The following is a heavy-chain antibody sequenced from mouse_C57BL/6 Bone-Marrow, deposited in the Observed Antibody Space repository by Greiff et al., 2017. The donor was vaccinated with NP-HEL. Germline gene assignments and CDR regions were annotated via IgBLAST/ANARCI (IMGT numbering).Heavy chain of an antibody. D-gene: IGHD3-2*02. J-gene: IGHJ4*01. CDR1: GYTFTEYT. CDR2: FYPGSGSI. V-gene: IGHV1-62-2*01. CDR3: ARHEEAHLRLPATHYAMDY. Sequence: VQLQQSGAELVKPGASVKLSCKASGYTFTEYTIHWVKQRSGQGLEWIGWFYPGSGSIKYNEKFKDKATLTADKSSSTVYMELSRLTSEDSAVYFCARHEEAHLRLPATHYAMDYWGQGTSVTVSS.